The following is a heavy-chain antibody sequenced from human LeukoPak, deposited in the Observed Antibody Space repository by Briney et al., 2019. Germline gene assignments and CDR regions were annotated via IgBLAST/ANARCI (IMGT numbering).Heavy chain of an antibody. Sequence: PSETLSLTCTVSGGSISSYYWSWIRQPPGKGLEWIGYIYYSGSTNYNPSLKSRVTISVDTSKNQFSLKLSSVTAADTAVYYCARLASRIGAYAFDIWGQGTMVTVSS. CDR2: IYYSGST. J-gene: IGHJ3*02. CDR1: GGSISSYY. D-gene: IGHD5-12*01. V-gene: IGHV4-59*08. CDR3: ARLASRIGAYAFDI.